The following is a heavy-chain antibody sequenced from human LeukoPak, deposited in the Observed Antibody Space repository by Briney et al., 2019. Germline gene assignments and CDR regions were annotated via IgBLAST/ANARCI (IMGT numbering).Heavy chain of an antibody. CDR2: INQDGSEK. J-gene: IGHJ4*02. V-gene: IGHV3-7*01. CDR1: GFTFTTYW. CDR3: VRAIGSNTL. Sequence: GGSLRLSCAASGFTFTTYWMSWVRQAPGKVLEWVANINQDGSEKNYVDSVKGRFTISRDNAKNSLYLQMNSLRAEDTAVYFCVRAIGSNTLWGQGTLVTVSS. D-gene: IGHD4-23*01.